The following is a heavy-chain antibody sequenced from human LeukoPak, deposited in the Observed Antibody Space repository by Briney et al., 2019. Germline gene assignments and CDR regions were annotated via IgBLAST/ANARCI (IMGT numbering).Heavy chain of an antibody. CDR3: ARSRSFDWFVDY. J-gene: IGHJ4*02. CDR2: IYPDDSNI. Sequence: GESLKISCKGSGYSFTSYWIGWVRQMPGKGLEWMGIIYPDDSNIRYSPSLQGQVTIAADKSISTAYLQWSSLKASDTAMYYCARSRSFDWFVDYWGQGTLVTVSS. CDR1: GYSFTSYW. V-gene: IGHV5-51*01. D-gene: IGHD3-9*01.